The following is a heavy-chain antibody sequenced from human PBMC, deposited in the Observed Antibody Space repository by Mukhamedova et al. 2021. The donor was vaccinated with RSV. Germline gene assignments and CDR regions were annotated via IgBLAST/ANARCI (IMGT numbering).Heavy chain of an antibody. J-gene: IGHJ4*02. CDR2: IKQDGSEK. V-gene: IGHV3-7*01. D-gene: IGHD6-13*01. Sequence: VANIKQDGSEKYYVDSVKGRFTISRDNAKNSLYLQMNSLRAEDTAVYYCAAELGIAAAATGYWGQGTLVTVPS. CDR3: AAELGIAAAATGY.